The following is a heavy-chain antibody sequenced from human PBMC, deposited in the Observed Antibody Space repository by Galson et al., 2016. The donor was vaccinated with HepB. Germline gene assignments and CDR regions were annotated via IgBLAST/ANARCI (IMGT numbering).Heavy chain of an antibody. CDR3: ARRWSGNDY. V-gene: IGHV4-59*08. J-gene: IGHJ4*02. CDR2: ISSSGST. Sequence: SETLSLTCTVSGGSISSYYWSWIRQPPGKGLEWIGYISSSGSTNYNPSLKSRVTISKDTSKNQFFLKLNSVTAADTAVYYCARRWSGNDYWGQGTLVTVSS. CDR1: GGSISSYY. D-gene: IGHD1-26*01.